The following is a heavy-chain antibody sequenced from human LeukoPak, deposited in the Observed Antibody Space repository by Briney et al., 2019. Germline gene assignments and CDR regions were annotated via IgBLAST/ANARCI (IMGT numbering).Heavy chain of an antibody. CDR3: ARGVEMATAYYFDY. D-gene: IGHD5-24*01. V-gene: IGHV4-34*01. J-gene: IGHJ4*02. CDR1: GGSLSGYY. CDR2: INHSGST. Sequence: PSETLSLTCSVYGGSLSGYYWSWIRQPPGKGLEWIGEINHSGSTDYNPSLKSRVTISVDTSKNQFSLKLSSVTAADTAVYYCARGVEMATAYYFDYWGQGTLVTVSS.